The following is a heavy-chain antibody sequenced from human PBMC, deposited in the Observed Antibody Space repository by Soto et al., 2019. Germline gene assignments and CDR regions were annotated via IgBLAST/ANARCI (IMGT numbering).Heavy chain of an antibody. J-gene: IGHJ4*03. CDR1: GFTFSSYA. D-gene: IGHD1-26*01. V-gene: IGHV3-23*04. CDR2: ISGSGGST. Sequence: EVQLVESGGGLVQPGGSLRLSCAASGFTFSSYAMSWVRQAPVKGLEWVSAISGSGGSTYYADSVKGRFTISRDHSKNQLYLQMNSLRAEDTAVYYCARGGSGSYSNYWVHGTRVTVSS. CDR3: ARGGSGSYSNY.